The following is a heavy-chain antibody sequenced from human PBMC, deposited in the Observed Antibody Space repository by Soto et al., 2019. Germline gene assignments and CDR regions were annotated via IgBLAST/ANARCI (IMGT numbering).Heavy chain of an antibody. CDR2: IYYSGST. J-gene: IGHJ4*02. CDR3: ASIDSGSYSHSFDY. V-gene: IGHV4-39*01. Sequence: SETLSLTCTVSGGSISSSSYYWGWIRQPPGKGLEWIGSIYYSGSTYYNPSLKSRVTISVDTSKNQFSLKLSSVTAADTAVYYCASIDSGSYSHSFDYWGQGTLVTVSS. CDR1: GGSISSSSYY. D-gene: IGHD1-26*01.